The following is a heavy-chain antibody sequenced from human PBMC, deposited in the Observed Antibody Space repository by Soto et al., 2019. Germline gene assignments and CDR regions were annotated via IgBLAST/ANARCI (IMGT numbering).Heavy chain of an antibody. D-gene: IGHD3-10*01. Sequence: QVQLVQSGAEVKKPGSSVKVSCKASGGTFSSYAISWVRQAPGQGLEWMGGIIPIFGTANYAQKFQGRVTITADKSTSTAYMELSSLRSEDTAVYYCARSIRDANPMAGWYFDLWGRGTLVTVSS. CDR2: IIPIFGTA. J-gene: IGHJ2*01. V-gene: IGHV1-69*06. CDR3: ARSIRDANPMAGWYFDL. CDR1: GGTFSSYA.